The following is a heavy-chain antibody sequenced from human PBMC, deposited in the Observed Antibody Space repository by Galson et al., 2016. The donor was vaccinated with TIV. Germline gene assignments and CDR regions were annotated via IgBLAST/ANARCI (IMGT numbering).Heavy chain of an antibody. CDR1: GNTFNTYT. CDR2: ITPAFGTT. D-gene: IGHD6-6*01. CDR3: ARGGQLVRYFDY. V-gene: IGHV1-69*08. J-gene: IGHJ4*02. Sequence: SVKVSCKASGNTFNTYTFHRVRQAPGQGLVWLGRITPAFGTTDVAQKFQGRVAITADKSTTTIYMDLSSLKSDDTSFYYCARGGQLVRYFDYWGQGSLVTVSS.